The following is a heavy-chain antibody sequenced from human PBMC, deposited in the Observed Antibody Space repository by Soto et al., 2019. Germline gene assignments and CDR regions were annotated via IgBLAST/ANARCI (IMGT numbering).Heavy chain of an antibody. CDR3: AKGVELDV. D-gene: IGHD1-26*01. CDR1: GFSFSSFA. Sequence: EVLLLESGGGLVQPGGSLRLSCEASGFSFSSFAMNWVRQAPGKGLEWVSAIGDSGASTYYADSVKGRFTISRDNSRNTLYLQLTSLRAEYTAVYYCAKGVELDVWGNGTTVTVSS. J-gene: IGHJ6*04. CDR2: IGDSGAST. V-gene: IGHV3-23*01.